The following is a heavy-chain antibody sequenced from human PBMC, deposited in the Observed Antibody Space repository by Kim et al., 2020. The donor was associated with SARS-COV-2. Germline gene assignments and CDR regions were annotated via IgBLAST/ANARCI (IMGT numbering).Heavy chain of an antibody. CDR2: IYAGGST. V-gene: IGHV3-23*01. Sequence: GGSLRLSCAGSGFNFGGYAMSWVRQAPGKGLEWVSGIYAGGSTFYTNSVKGRFIISRDNSKNTLYLEMSGLRAEDTAVYFCAKDKIRGDSVWVFEYWGPGTLVTVSS. J-gene: IGHJ4*02. CDR3: AKDKIRGDSVWVFEY. D-gene: IGHD2-21*02. CDR1: GFNFGGYA.